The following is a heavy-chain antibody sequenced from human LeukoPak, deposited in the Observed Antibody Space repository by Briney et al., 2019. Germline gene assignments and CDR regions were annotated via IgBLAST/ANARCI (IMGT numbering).Heavy chain of an antibody. CDR2: IRNKANSYTT. CDR1: GFTFSDHY. CDR3: ARDQSYNLDY. J-gene: IGHJ4*01. Sequence: GGSLRLSRAASGFTFSDHYMDWVRQTPGKGLEWLGRIRNKANSYTTEYAASVKGRFTLSRDDSKNSVYLQMNSLKTEDTAVYYCARDQSYNLDYWGQGTLVTVSS. D-gene: IGHD1-14*01. V-gene: IGHV3-72*01.